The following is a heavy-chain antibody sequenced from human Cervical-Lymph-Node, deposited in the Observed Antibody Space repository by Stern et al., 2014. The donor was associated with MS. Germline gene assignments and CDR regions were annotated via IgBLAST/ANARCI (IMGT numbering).Heavy chain of an antibody. J-gene: IGHJ5*02. Sequence: QVQLVESGPGLVKPSETLSLTCTVSGGSISSYYWSWIRQPPGKGLEWIGYIYYSGSTNYNPSLKSRVTISVDTSKNQFSLKLSSVTAADTAVYYCARGYNWFDPWGQGTLVTVSS. CDR2: IYYSGST. CDR1: GGSISSYY. V-gene: IGHV4-59*01. CDR3: ARGYNWFDP.